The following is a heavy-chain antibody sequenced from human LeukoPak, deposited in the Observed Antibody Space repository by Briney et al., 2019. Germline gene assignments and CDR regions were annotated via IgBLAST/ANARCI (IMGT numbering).Heavy chain of an antibody. D-gene: IGHD3-10*01. V-gene: IGHV3-30*02. CDR1: GFTFSSYE. Sequence: GGSLRLSCAASGFTFSSYEMNWVRQAPGKGLEWVAFIRYDGSNKYYADSVKGRFTISRDNSKNTLYLQMNSLRAEDTAVYYCAPPPPGYYGSGSYPVDYWGQGTLVTVSS. CDR2: IRYDGSNK. CDR3: APPPPGYYGSGSYPVDY. J-gene: IGHJ4*02.